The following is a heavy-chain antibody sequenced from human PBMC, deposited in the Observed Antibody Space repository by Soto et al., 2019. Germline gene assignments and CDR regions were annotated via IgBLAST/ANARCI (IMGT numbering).Heavy chain of an antibody. D-gene: IGHD6-13*01. CDR3: ARIARYSSSWEPFDY. V-gene: IGHV2-70*01. J-gene: IGHJ4*02. Sequence: SGPTLVNPTQTLTLTCTFSGFSLSTSGMCVSWIRQPPGKALEWLALIDWDDDKYYSTSLKTRLTISKDTSKNQVVLTMTNMDPVDTATYYCARIARYSSSWEPFDYWGQGTLVTVSS. CDR2: IDWDDDK. CDR1: GFSLSTSGMC.